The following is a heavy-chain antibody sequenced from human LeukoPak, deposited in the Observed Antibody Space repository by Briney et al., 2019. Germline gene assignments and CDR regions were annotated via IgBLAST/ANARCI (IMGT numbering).Heavy chain of an antibody. CDR2: ISSSGGTI. CDR3: ARDCGSTSSGLGY. CDR1: GFTFSSYE. D-gene: IGHD2-2*01. V-gene: IGHV3-48*03. Sequence: GGSLRLSCAASGFTFSSYEMNWVRQAPGKGLEWVSYISSSGGTIYYADSVKGRFTISRDNAKNSLYLQMSSLRADDTAVYYCARDCGSTSSGLGYWGQGTLVTVSS. J-gene: IGHJ4*02.